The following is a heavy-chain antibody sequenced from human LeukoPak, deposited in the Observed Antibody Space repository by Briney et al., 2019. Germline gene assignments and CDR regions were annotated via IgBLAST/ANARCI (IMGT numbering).Heavy chain of an antibody. CDR2: ITTSGAT. CDR3: AKNSPEPAGTYFQH. Sequence: GGSLRLSCAAFGFTFSSYTMTWVRLAPAPGKGLEWVSTITTSGATYYADSVKGRFTISRDNSKNTLYLQMNSLRAEDTAVYYCAKNSPEPAGTYFQHCGQGTLVTVSS. D-gene: IGHD2-2*01. J-gene: IGHJ1*01. V-gene: IGHV3-23*01. CDR1: GFTFSSYT.